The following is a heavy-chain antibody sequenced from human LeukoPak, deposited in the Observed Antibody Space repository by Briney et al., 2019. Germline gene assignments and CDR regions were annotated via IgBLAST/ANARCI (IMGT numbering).Heavy chain of an antibody. Sequence: GGSLRLSCAASGFTFSNYGMHWVRQAPGKGLEWVAVLSYDGNNKYHADSVKGRFTISRDNSKNTLYLQMNSLRAEDTAVYYCAKTDDSGWWNIDYWGQGTLVTVSS. CDR2: LSYDGNNK. V-gene: IGHV3-30*18. J-gene: IGHJ4*02. CDR1: GFTFSNYG. CDR3: AKTDDSGWWNIDY. D-gene: IGHD6-19*01.